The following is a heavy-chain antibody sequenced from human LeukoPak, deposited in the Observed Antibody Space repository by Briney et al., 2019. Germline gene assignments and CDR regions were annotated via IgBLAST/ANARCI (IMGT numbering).Heavy chain of an antibody. Sequence: PSETLSLTCAVYGGSFSGYYWGWIRQPPGKGLEWIGEINHSGSTNYNPSLKSRVTISVDTSKNQFSLKLSSVTAADTAVYYCASSPRRRYCSGGSCYSDAFDIWGQGTMVTVSS. CDR1: GGSFSGYY. D-gene: IGHD2-15*01. V-gene: IGHV4-34*01. CDR3: ASSPRRRYCSGGSCYSDAFDI. CDR2: INHSGST. J-gene: IGHJ3*02.